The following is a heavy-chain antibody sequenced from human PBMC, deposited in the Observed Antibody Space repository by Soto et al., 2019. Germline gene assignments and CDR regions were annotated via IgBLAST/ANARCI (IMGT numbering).Heavy chain of an antibody. V-gene: IGHV1-18*01. CDR3: AGWLRKGMHV. D-gene: IGHD3-22*01. Sequence: QVQLVQSGAEVKKPGASVKVSCKASGYTFLNYGISWVRQAPGQVLEWMGWISTYNGNTKYAQKVPGRVTMTTDTSTSTAYRELRSLSSDDTAVDYCAGWLRKGMHVWGQGTTVAGSS. CDR2: ISTYNGNT. J-gene: IGHJ6*02. CDR1: GYTFLNYG.